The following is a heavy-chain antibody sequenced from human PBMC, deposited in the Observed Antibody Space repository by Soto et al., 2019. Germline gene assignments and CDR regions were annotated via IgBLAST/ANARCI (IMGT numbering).Heavy chain of an antibody. CDR1: GYTFTSYG. CDR3: ARVEGIAAAGTNYYYGMDV. J-gene: IGHJ6*02. CDR2: ISAYNGNT. V-gene: IGHV1-18*04. Sequence: ASVKVSFKASGYTFTSYGISWVRQAPGQGLEWMGWISAYNGNTNYAQKLQGRVTMTTDTSTSTAYMELRSLRSDDTAVYYCARVEGIAAAGTNYYYGMDVWGQGTTVTVSS. D-gene: IGHD6-13*01.